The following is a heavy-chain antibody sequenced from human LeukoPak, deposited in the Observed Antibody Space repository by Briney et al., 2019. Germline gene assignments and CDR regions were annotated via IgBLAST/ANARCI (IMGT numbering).Heavy chain of an antibody. CDR2: ISGSGGST. J-gene: IGHJ4*02. CDR1: GFTFSSYA. CDR3: AREGEIVNTGYFEY. V-gene: IGHV3-23*01. Sequence: GGSLRLSCAASGFTFSSYAMSWVRQAPGKGLEWVSGISGSGGSTYYADPVKGRFTISRDDPKNTVHLQMNNQRVEDTAVYYCAREGEIVNTGYFEYWGQGTLVTVSS. D-gene: IGHD1-1*01.